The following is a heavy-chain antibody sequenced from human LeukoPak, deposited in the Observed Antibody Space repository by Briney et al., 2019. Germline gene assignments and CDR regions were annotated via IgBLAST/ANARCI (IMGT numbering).Heavy chain of an antibody. CDR1: GYSFRNYG. Sequence: ASVKVSCKASGYSFRNYGISWVRQAPGQGLEYMGWISVYNGNTNCAQRLQGRVTMTADTSTSTVYMELRSLRSDDTAVYYCARGGGGYYGSGSYLIDHWGQGTLVTVSS. CDR2: ISVYNGNT. CDR3: ARGGGGYYGSGSYLIDH. V-gene: IGHV1-18*01. J-gene: IGHJ4*02. D-gene: IGHD3-10*01.